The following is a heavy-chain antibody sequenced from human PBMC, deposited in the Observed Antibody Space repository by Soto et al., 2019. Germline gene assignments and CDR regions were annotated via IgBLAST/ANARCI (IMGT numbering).Heavy chain of an antibody. Sequence: GGSLRLSCAASGFTFSSYGMHWVRQAPGKGLEWVAVISYDGSNKYYADSVKGRFTISRDNSKNTLYLQMNSLRAEDTAVYYCAKDFGGNDVPYYYMDVWGKGTTVTVSS. CDR3: AKDFGGNDVPYYYMDV. J-gene: IGHJ6*03. V-gene: IGHV3-30*18. CDR2: ISYDGSNK. CDR1: GFTFSSYG. D-gene: IGHD1-1*01.